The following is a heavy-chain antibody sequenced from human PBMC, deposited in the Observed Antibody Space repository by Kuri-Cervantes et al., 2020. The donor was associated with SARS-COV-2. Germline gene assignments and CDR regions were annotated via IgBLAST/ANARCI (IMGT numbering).Heavy chain of an antibody. D-gene: IGHD3-3*01. J-gene: IGHJ5*02. CDR3: ARDRAIFGVADNWFDP. V-gene: IGHV4-39*02. CDR1: GGSISSSSYY. CDR2: IYYSGST. Sequence: SETLSLTCTVSGGSISSSSYYWGWIRQPPGKGLEWIGSIYYSGSTYYNPSLKSRVTISVDTSKNQFSLKLSSVTAADTAVYYCARDRAIFGVADNWFDPWGQGTLVTVSS.